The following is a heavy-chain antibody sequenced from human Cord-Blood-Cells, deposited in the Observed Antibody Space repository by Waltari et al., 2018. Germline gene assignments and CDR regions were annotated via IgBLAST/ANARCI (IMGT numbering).Heavy chain of an antibody. V-gene: IGHV4-39*01. D-gene: IGHD1-26*01. CDR2: IYYRGST. CDR1: GRPISSSSTY. J-gene: IGHJ4*02. Sequence: QLPLQESGPGRVKPSDTLSLTCTVSGRPISSSSTYWGWIRQPPGKGLEWLGSIYYRGSTYYNPPLKSRVTISADTSKNQSSLKLSSVTAADTAVYYCARHFWGATTIDDWGQGTLVTVSS. CDR3: ARHFWGATTIDD.